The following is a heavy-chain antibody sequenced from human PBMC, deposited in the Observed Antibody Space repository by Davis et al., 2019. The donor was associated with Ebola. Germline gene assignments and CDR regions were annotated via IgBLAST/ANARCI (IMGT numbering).Heavy chain of an antibody. CDR2: VKGRGLT. CDR1: GFSISRAYY. D-gene: IGHD6-6*01. J-gene: IGHJ4*02. Sequence: PGGSLRLSCSVSGFSISRAYYWGWIRQVPGKGLEWIGNVKGRGLTKYNPSLKSRAFVSMAKSRNQFSLTLTSVTAADTAIYYCARDLDSSNSDSWGRGTLVTVSS. CDR3: ARDLDSSNSDS. V-gene: IGHV4-38-2*02.